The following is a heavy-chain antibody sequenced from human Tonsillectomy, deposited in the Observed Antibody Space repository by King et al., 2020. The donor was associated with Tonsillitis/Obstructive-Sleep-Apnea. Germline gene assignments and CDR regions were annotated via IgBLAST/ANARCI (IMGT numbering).Heavy chain of an antibody. CDR2: ISYGGSNK. Sequence: VQLVESGGGVVQPGRSLRLSCAASGFTFSNYPMHWVRQAPGKGLEWVAVISYGGSNKYYADSVKGRFTISRDNSKNTLYLQMDSLRAEDTAVYYCAGVDESGNDYYYYMDVWGKGTAVTVSS. CDR1: GFTFSNYP. V-gene: IGHV3-30*04. D-gene: IGHD2-21*01. CDR3: AGVDESGNDYYYYMDV. J-gene: IGHJ6*03.